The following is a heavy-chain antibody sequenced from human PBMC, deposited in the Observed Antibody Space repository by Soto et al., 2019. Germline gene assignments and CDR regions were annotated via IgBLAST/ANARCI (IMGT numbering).Heavy chain of an antibody. CDR2: IIPLLDIA. J-gene: IGHJ4*02. V-gene: IGHV1-69*02. Sequence: QVQVVQSGAEVKKPGSSVKVSCKASGGTLSTSTITWVRQAPGQGLEWMGRIIPLLDIADYAQKCQGRVTITADKSTSTAYMDLSRLRVEDTAVYYCASDSPIGSEYSGYDAIDYWGKGTLVTFSS. CDR1: GGTLSTST. CDR3: ASDSPIGSEYSGYDAIDY. D-gene: IGHD5-12*01.